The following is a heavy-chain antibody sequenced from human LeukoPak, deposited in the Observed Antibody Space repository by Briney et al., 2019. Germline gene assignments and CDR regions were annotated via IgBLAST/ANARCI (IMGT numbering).Heavy chain of an antibody. CDR2: ISSSSSYI. Sequence: PGGSLRLSCAASGFTFSSYSMNWVRQAPGKGLEWVSSISSSSSYIYYADSVKGRFTISRDNAKNSLYLQMNSLRAEDTAVYYCATHSVGYQLLSTWFDPWGQGTLVTVSS. J-gene: IGHJ5*02. D-gene: IGHD2-2*01. CDR3: ATHSVGYQLLSTWFDP. CDR1: GFTFSSYS. V-gene: IGHV3-21*01.